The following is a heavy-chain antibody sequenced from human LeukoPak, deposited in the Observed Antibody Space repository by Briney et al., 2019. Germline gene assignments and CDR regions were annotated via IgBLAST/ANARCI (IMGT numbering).Heavy chain of an antibody. CDR3: ARRPPTVVTLSRDALHI. CDR2: IYPADSDT. CDR1: GYTFSNYW. Sequence: GDSLKISCKGSGYTFSNYWIGWVRQMPGKGLEWRGIIYPADSDTTYSPSFRGQVTISADKSINTAYLQWSSLKASDTAMYYCARRPPTVVTLSRDALHIWGQGTMVTVSS. D-gene: IGHD4-23*01. V-gene: IGHV5-51*01. J-gene: IGHJ3*02.